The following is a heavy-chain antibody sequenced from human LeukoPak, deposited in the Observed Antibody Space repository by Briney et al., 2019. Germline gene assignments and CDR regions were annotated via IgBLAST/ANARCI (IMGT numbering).Heavy chain of an antibody. CDR1: GGSITQTNY. J-gene: IGHJ3*02. Sequence: TSETLSLTCDVSGGSITQTNYWTWVRQPPGKGLEWIGEVNLQGSTNYNPSLMGRVAISVDTSENHVSLQLTSVTAADTAVYYCARVVIGSGWQAGTFDIWGQGTMVTVSS. D-gene: IGHD6-19*01. CDR3: ARVVIGSGWQAGTFDI. CDR2: VNLQGST. V-gene: IGHV4-4*02.